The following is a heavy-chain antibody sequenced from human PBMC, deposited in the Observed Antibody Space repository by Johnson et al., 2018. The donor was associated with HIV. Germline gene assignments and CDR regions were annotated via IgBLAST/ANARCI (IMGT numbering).Heavy chain of an antibody. J-gene: IGHJ3*02. CDR1: GFTFSSYD. CDR3: ARDWEGYAFDI. CDR2: ISSSGSTI. D-gene: IGHD1-26*01. V-gene: IGHV3-48*04. Sequence: VQLVESGGGLVQPGGSLRLSCAASGFTFSSYDMHWVRQATGKGLEWVSYISSSGSTIYYADSVKGRFTISRDNAKNTLYLQMSSLRADDTAVYYCARDWEGYAFDIWGQGTMVTVSS.